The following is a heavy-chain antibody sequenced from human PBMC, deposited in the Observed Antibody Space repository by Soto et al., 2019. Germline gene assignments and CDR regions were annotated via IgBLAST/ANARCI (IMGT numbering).Heavy chain of an antibody. J-gene: IGHJ6*03. Sequence: ASVKVSCKASGYTFTSYDINWVRQATGQGLEWMGWMNPNSGNTGYAQKFQGRVTMTRNTSISTAYMELSSLRSEDTAVYYCAREGIWTMVGGVIHYYYYMDVWGKGTTVTVSS. CDR2: MNPNSGNT. CDR1: GYTFTSYD. V-gene: IGHV1-8*01. D-gene: IGHD3-10*01. CDR3: AREGIWTMVGGVIHYYYYMDV.